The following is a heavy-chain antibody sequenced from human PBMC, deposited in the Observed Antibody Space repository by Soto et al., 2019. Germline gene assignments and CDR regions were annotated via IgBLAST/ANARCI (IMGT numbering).Heavy chain of an antibody. CDR1: GYTFTSYG. D-gene: IGHD3-3*01. CDR2: ISAYNGNT. V-gene: IGHV1-18*01. Sequence: ASVKVSCTASGYTFTSYGISWVRQAPGQGLEWMGWISAYNGNTNYAQKLQGRVTMTTDTSTSTAYMELRSLRSDDTAVYYCARDYDFWSGYYSDYWGQGTLVTVSS. J-gene: IGHJ4*02. CDR3: ARDYDFWSGYYSDY.